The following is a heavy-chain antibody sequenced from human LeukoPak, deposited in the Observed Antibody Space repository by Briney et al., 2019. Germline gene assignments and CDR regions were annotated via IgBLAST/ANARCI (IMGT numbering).Heavy chain of an antibody. CDR2: ISGSGGST. CDR3: AKNDGYNYWYFDY. V-gene: IGHV3-23*01. J-gene: IGHJ4*02. D-gene: IGHD5-24*01. Sequence: PGGSLRLSCAASGFTFRDHWMSWVRQAPGKGLEWVSAISGSGGSTYYADSVKGRFTISRDNSKNTLYLQMNSLRAEDTAVYYCAKNDGYNYWYFDYWGQGILVTVSS. CDR1: GFTFRDHW.